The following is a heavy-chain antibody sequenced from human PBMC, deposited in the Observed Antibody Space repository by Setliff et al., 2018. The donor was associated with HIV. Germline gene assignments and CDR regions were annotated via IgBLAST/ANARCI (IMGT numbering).Heavy chain of an antibody. CDR1: GGSISNGYYY. D-gene: IGHD3-22*01. CDR2: INHSGST. J-gene: IGHJ3*02. V-gene: IGHV4-39*07. Sequence: PSETLSLTCTVSGGSISNGYYYWSWIRQPPGKGLEWIGEINHSGSTHYNPSLKSRFTISVDTSKNQFSLKLSSVTAADTAVYHCARADNYYYDSGAFKSGLDAFDIWGQGTMVTVSS. CDR3: ARADNYYYDSGAFKSGLDAFDI.